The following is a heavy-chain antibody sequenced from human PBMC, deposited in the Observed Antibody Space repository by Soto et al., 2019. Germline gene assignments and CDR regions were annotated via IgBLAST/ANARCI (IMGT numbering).Heavy chain of an antibody. CDR3: AREPRSMLPNYYFDY. CDR1: GGTFSSYA. Sequence: ASVKVSCKASGGTFSSYAISWVRQAPGQGLEWMGGIIPIFGTANYAQKFQGRVTITADESTSTAYMELSSLRSEDTAVYYCAREPRSMLPNYYFDYWGQGTLVTVSS. CDR2: IIPIFGTA. V-gene: IGHV1-69*13. J-gene: IGHJ4*02. D-gene: IGHD2-2*01.